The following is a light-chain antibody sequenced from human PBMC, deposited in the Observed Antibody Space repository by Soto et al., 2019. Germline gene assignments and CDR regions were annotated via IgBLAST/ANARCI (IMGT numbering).Light chain of an antibody. Sequence: DNRMTLSPSTLSANGEDSVTITCRASQSITTWLAWYQQRPGKAPKLLIYDVSSLQSGVPSRFSGSGSGTDFTLTISGLQSEDFAPYYCQQYYSYPRTFCQGTKVDI. CDR1: QSITTW. CDR2: DVS. V-gene: IGKV1-5*01. CDR3: QQYYSYPRT. J-gene: IGKJ1*01.